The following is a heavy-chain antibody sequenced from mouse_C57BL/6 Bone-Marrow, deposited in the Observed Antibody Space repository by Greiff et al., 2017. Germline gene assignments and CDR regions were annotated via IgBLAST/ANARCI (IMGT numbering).Heavy chain of an antibody. D-gene: IGHD3-2*02. J-gene: IGHJ4*01. CDR1: GYTFTDYY. Sequence: VQLQQSGPELVKPGASVKISCKASGYTFTDYYINWVKQRPGQGLEWIGWIFPGSGSTYYNEKFKGKATLTVDKSFSTAYMLLSSLTSEDSAVYFCARESSGYYAMDYWGQGTSVTVSS. V-gene: IGHV1-75*01. CDR2: IFPGSGST. CDR3: ARESSGYYAMDY.